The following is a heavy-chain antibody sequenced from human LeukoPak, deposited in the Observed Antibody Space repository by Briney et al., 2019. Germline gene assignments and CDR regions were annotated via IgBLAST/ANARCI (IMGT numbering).Heavy chain of an antibody. J-gene: IGHJ4*02. V-gene: IGHV3-7*01. CDR2: IKQDGTG. CDR1: GFTFSSYW. CDR3: ARIGSRDGYTVDY. Sequence: GGSLRLSCAASGFTFSSYWMSWVRQAPAKGLEWVANIKQDGTGYYVDSVKGRFTISRDNAKNSLYLQMNSLGVEDTAVYYCARIGSRDGYTVDYWGQGTLVTVSS. D-gene: IGHD5-24*01.